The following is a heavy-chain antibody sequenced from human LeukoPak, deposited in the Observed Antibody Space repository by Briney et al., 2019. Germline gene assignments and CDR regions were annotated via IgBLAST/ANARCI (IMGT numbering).Heavy chain of an antibody. CDR1: GFTFSSYG. CDR3: AKDFRGIAAAGTLDY. Sequence: GGSLRLSCAASGFTFSSYGMHWVRQAPDKGQEWVAVISYDGSNKYYADSVKGRFTISRDNSKNTLYLQMNSLRAEDTAVYYCAKDFRGIAAAGTLDYWGQGTLVTVSS. V-gene: IGHV3-30*18. D-gene: IGHD6-13*01. J-gene: IGHJ4*02. CDR2: ISYDGSNK.